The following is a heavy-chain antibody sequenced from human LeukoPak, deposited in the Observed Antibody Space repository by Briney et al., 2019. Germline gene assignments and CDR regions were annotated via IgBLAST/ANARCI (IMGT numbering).Heavy chain of an antibody. CDR1: GFTFSSYG. J-gene: IGHJ4*02. CDR2: ISGSGNT. V-gene: IGHV3-23*01. Sequence: PGGSLRLSCAASGFTFSSYGMSWVRQAPGKGLEWASSISGSGNTYYADSVKGRFTVSRDNSKNTLYLQVNSLRAEDTAVFYCAKGGISSAAGLDYWGQGTLVTVSS. CDR3: AKGGISSAAGLDY. D-gene: IGHD6-13*01.